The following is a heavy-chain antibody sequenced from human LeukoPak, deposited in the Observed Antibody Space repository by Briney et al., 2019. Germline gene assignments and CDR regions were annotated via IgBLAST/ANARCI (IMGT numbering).Heavy chain of an antibody. Sequence: SETLSLTCTVSGGSISSYYWSWIRQPPGKGLEWIGYIYYSGSTNYNPSLKSRVTISVDTSKNQFSLKLTSVTAADTAVYYCARTTEGGYTYNYFYYYYMDVWGKGTTVTISS. D-gene: IGHD5-18*01. CDR1: GGSISSYY. J-gene: IGHJ6*03. CDR2: IYYSGST. V-gene: IGHV4-59*01. CDR3: ARTTEGGYTYNYFYYYYMDV.